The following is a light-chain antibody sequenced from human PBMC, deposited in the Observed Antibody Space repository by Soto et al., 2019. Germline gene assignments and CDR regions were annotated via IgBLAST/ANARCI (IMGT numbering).Light chain of an antibody. CDR3: SSYTSSSTPWV. CDR2: DVS. CDR1: SSDVGGYNY. Sequence: QSALTQPASVSGSPGQSITISCTGTSSDVGGYNYVSWYQQPPGKAPKLMIYDVSNRPSGVSNRFSGSKSGNTASLTISGLQAEDEADYYCSSYTSSSTPWVFGVGTKLTVL. V-gene: IGLV2-14*01. J-gene: IGLJ2*01.